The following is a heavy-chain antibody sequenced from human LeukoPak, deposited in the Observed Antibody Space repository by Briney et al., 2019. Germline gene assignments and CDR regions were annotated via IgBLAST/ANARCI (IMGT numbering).Heavy chain of an antibody. Sequence: GGSLRLSCAASGFTFSSYSMNWVRQAPGKGLEWVSYISSSSSTIYYADSVKGRFTISRDNAKNSLYLQMNSLRAEDTAVYYCAKDPLSVRGAYYMDVWGKGTTVTVSS. CDR1: GFTFSSYS. CDR3: AKDPLSVRGAYYMDV. J-gene: IGHJ6*03. V-gene: IGHV3-48*04. CDR2: ISSSSSTI. D-gene: IGHD3-10*01.